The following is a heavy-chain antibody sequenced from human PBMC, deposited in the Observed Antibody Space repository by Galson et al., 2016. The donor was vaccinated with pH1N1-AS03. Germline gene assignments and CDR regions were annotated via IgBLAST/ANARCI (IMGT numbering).Heavy chain of an antibody. CDR3: ARLYDVWSGYPSFHY. D-gene: IGHD3-3*01. CDR1: GGSITINY. J-gene: IGHJ4*02. V-gene: IGHV4-59*01. CDR2: ISYSGFT. Sequence: ETLSLTCTVSGGSITINYWSWIRQPPGKGLEWIGYISYSGFTNYKHSLKSRVTISVDTSKNQFSLKLSSVTAADTAVYFCARLYDVWSGYPSFHYWGQGTLVTVSS.